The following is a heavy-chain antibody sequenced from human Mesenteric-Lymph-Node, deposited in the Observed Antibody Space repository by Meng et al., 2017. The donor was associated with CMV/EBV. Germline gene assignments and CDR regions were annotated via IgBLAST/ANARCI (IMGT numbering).Heavy chain of an antibody. J-gene: IGHJ6*02. V-gene: IGHV3-30*02. CDR2: LRYDGSNK. D-gene: IGHD3-9*01. CDR1: GFTFSDYG. Sequence: GESLKISCAASGFTFSDYGMHWVRQAPGKGLEWVAFLRYDGSNKQYADSVKGRFTISRDNAKNSVYLQMNSLRAEDTAVYYCARAPTSYDILTGYFPNGLDVWGQGTTVTVSS. CDR3: ARAPTSYDILTGYFPNGLDV.